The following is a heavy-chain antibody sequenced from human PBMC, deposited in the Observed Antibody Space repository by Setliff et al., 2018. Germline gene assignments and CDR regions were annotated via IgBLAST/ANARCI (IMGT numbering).Heavy chain of an antibody. CDR1: GFTFSSYS. CDR3: ARDGGEY. J-gene: IGHJ4*02. CDR2: IKQDGSEK. Sequence: GGSLRLSCAASGFTFSSYSMTWVRQAPGKGLEWVANIKQDGSEKYYVDSVKGRVTNSIENAKNSLYLQMNSLRAEDTAVYYCARDGGEYWGQGTLVTVSS. V-gene: IGHV3-7*01. D-gene: IGHD3-16*01.